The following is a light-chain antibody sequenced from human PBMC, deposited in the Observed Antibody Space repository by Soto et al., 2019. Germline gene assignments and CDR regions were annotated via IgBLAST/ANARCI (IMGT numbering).Light chain of an antibody. Sequence: SYELTQPPSVSVAPGQTARITCGGTNIGSKSVHWYQQKPGQAPVLVVYDDSDRPSGIPERFSGSNSGNTATLTISRVEAGDEADYYCQVWDSSSDHHVVFGGGTKVTVL. V-gene: IGLV3-21*02. CDR3: QVWDSSSDHHVV. CDR1: NIGSKS. CDR2: DDS. J-gene: IGLJ2*01.